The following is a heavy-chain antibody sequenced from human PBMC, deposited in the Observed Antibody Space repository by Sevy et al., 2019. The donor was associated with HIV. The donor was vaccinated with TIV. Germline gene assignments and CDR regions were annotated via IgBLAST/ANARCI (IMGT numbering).Heavy chain of an antibody. J-gene: IGHJ4*02. V-gene: IGHV3-23*01. CDR3: AKLDTYYYGSGRGRYYFDY. CDR1: GFTFSSYA. CDR2: IRGSGGST. Sequence: GGSLRLSCAASGFTFSSYAMSWVRQAPAKGLEWVSAIRGSGGSTYYADSVKGRFTISRDNSKNTLYLQMNSLRAEDTAVYYCAKLDTYYYGSGRGRYYFDYWGQGTLVTVSS. D-gene: IGHD3-10*01.